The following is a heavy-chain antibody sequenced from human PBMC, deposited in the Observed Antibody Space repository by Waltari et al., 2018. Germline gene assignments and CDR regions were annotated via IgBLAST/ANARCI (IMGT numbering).Heavy chain of an antibody. V-gene: IGHV3-30*04. CDR1: EFTFSSYA. D-gene: IGHD3-22*01. CDR2: ISYNERNI. CDR3: ARDYCDRTYCHGMDV. Sequence: QVQLVESGGGVVQPGRSLRLSCAASEFTFSSYAMHWVRQAPGKGVGWVAFISYNERNIAYVDSVKGRFTISIDNSKIMLYLQMNSLRGEDTAVYYCARDYCDRTYCHGMDVWGQGTTVTVSS. J-gene: IGHJ6*02.